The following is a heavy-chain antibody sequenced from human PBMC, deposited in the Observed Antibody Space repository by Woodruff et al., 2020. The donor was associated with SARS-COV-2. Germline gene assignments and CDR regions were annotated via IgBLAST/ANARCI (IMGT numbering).Heavy chain of an antibody. J-gene: IGHJ4*02. D-gene: IGHD6-19*01. V-gene: IGHV1-2*04. Sequence: WINPNSGGTNYAQKFQGWVTMTRDTSISTAYMELSRLRSDDTAVYYCARGRSGYSSGWYRYFDYWGQGTLVTVSS. CDR2: INPNSGGT. CDR3: ARGRSGYSSGWYRYFDY.